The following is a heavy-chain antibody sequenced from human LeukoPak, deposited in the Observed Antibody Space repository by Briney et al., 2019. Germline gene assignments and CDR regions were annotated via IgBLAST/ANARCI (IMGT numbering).Heavy chain of an antibody. J-gene: IGHJ4*02. D-gene: IGHD4-17*01. Sequence: SETLSLTCPVCGGSLRSGSYYWIWIRQPAGQGRGWVGCMYTSGRTNYHPSLKSRATISVGTSKNQFSLKLSSVTAPHTAVYYCARPPDDGDYGAAFDRWGQGTLVTVPS. CDR3: ARPPDDGDYGAAFDR. CDR1: GGSLRSGSYY. V-gene: IGHV4-61*02. CDR2: MYTSGRT.